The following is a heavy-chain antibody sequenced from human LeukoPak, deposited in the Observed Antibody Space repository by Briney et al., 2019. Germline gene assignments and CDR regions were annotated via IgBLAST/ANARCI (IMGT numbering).Heavy chain of an antibody. Sequence: GGSLRLSCAASGFTFSSYAMSWVRQAPGKGLEWVSGISGSGGSTYYVDSVKGRFTISRDNPKNTLYLQMNSLRAEDTAVYYCAKGHSSGWSHNFDYWGQGTLVTVSS. CDR1: GFTFSSYA. J-gene: IGHJ4*02. CDR3: AKGHSSGWSHNFDY. CDR2: ISGSGGST. D-gene: IGHD6-19*01. V-gene: IGHV3-23*01.